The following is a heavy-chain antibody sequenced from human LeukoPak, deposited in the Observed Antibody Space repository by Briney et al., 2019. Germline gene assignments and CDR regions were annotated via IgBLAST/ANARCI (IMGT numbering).Heavy chain of an antibody. D-gene: IGHD6-13*01. Sequence: TGGSLRLSCAASGFTFSSYAMSWVRQAPGKGLEWVSVISGSGGSTYYADSVKGRFTISRDNSKNTLYLQMNSLRAEDTAVYYCAKDRAAADPQNSYYYYYGMDVWGQGTTVTVSS. J-gene: IGHJ6*02. CDR2: ISGSGGST. V-gene: IGHV3-23*01. CDR3: AKDRAAADPQNSYYYYYGMDV. CDR1: GFTFSSYA.